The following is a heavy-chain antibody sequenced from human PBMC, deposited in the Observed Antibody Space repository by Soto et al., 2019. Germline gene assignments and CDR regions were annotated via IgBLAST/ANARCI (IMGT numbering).Heavy chain of an antibody. CDR1: GGIFSSYA. J-gene: IGHJ4*02. CDR2: IIPIFGTA. Sequence: QAQLVQSGAEVKKPGSSVKVSCKASGGIFSSYAISWVRQAPGQGLEWMGGIIPIFGTANYAQKFQGRVTITAGESTKTAHMDLSSLKSEDTAIYYCARGGSGYVWFNEFWGQGTLVTVSS. CDR3: ARGGSGYVWFNEF. D-gene: IGHD3-22*01. V-gene: IGHV1-69*01.